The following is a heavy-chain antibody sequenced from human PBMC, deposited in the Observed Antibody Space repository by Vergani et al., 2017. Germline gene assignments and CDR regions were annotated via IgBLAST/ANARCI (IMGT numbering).Heavy chain of an antibody. Sequence: EVPLVQSGAEVTKPGESLKISCQISGYSFTNYWIGWVRQMPGKGLEWMGIIHPADSDTRYSPSFQGQVTISVDKSISTAYLQRSSLRASDSAMYYCAILYGRDSSGSKYFDYWGQGTLVTVSS. V-gene: IGHV5-51*01. CDR2: IHPADSDT. D-gene: IGHD3-22*01. J-gene: IGHJ4*02. CDR1: GYSFTNYW. CDR3: AILYGRDSSGSKYFDY.